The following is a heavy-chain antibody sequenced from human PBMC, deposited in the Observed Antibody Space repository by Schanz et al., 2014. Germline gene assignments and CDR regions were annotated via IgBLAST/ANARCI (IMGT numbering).Heavy chain of an antibody. CDR3: ASWAPDYFDS. Sequence: QLQLPESGPGLVKPLETLSLSCSVSGASIHDYYWSWIRQPPGKGLEWIAYFYYSGNTNYNPSFKSRATISVDSSKNQVSLRLNSVTAADTAVYYCASWAPDYFDSWGQGTLVTVSS. CDR1: GASIHDYY. D-gene: IGHD7-27*01. J-gene: IGHJ4*02. V-gene: IGHV4-59*01. CDR2: FYYSGNT.